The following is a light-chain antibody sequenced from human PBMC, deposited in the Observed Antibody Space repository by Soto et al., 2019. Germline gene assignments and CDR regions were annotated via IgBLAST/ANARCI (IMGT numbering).Light chain of an antibody. J-gene: IGLJ1*01. CDR2: DVS. V-gene: IGLV2-14*01. Sequence: QSALTHPASVSGSPGQSITISCTGTSSDVGGYNYVSWYQQHPGKAPKLMIYDVSNRPSGVSNRFSGSKSGNTASLTISGLQAEDEADYYCSSYTSSSTYVFVTGTKVTVL. CDR3: SSYTSSSTYV. CDR1: SSDVGGYNY.